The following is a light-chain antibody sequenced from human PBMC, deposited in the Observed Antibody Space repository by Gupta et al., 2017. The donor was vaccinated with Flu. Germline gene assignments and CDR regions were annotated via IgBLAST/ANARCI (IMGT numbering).Light chain of an antibody. V-gene: IGLV2-14*01. Sequence: QSALTQPASVSGSPGQSITISCTGTRSDVGAYNYVSWYLQYPGKAPKLIIYEVSNRASGVSNRFSGSKSGNTASLIISGLQAEDEADYYCKSYTSENLWVFGGGTKLTVL. CDR1: RSDVGAYNY. CDR2: EVS. CDR3: KSYTSENLWV. J-gene: IGLJ3*02.